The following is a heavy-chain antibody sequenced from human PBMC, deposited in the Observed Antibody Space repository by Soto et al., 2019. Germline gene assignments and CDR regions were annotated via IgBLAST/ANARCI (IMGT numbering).Heavy chain of an antibody. CDR3: AHIPNYYQYDWSDP. Sequence: QITLKESGPTLVKPTQTLTLTCTFSGFSLTTRGVGVGWIRQPPGKALECLALIYWDDDKRYSPSLQSRLSSTKDTTKNQVVLTTTNATPVDTATHYCAHIPNYYQYDWSDPWGQGTLVSVSS. J-gene: IGHJ5*02. V-gene: IGHV2-5*02. CDR1: GFSLTTRGVG. D-gene: IGHD3-16*01. CDR2: IYWDDDK.